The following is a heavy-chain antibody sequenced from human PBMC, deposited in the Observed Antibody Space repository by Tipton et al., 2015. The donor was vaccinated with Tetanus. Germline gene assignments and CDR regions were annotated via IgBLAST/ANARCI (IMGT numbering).Heavy chain of an antibody. J-gene: IGHJ4*02. V-gene: IGHV4-38-2*02. CDR2: IYHSGST. Sequence: TLSLTCAVSGYSISSGYYWGWIRQPPGKGLEWIGSIYHSGSTYYNPPLKSRVTISVDTSKNQFSLKLSSVTAADTAVYYCARDLFVDSDDYWGQGTLVTVSS. CDR3: ARDLFVDSDDY. CDR1: GYSISSGYY. D-gene: IGHD2-15*01.